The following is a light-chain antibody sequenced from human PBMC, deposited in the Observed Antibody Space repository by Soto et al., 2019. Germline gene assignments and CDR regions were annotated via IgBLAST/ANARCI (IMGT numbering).Light chain of an antibody. CDR2: AAS. CDR3: QQYYSRPIT. V-gene: IGKV3-15*01. Sequence: IVMTQSPATLPVSPGERATLSCRATQRVSTNLAWYQQKPGQAPRLLIYAASSRATGVPARFSGSGSGTEFTLTISGLQAEDVAVYYCQQYYSRPITFGGETKVEI. CDR1: QRVSTN. J-gene: IGKJ4*01.